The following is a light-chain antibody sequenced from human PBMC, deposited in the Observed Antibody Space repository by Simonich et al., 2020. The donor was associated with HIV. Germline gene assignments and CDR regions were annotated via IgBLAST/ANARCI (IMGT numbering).Light chain of an antibody. Sequence: DIQMTQSPSSLSASVGDRVTIPCLSSYSSSTDLNWYHQKPGKAPNRLIYVASSLQSGFPSRFSGSGSWTDSTLIISSLQPEDFATYYCQQSQYTPFTFGQGTKLEIK. CDR1: YSSSTD. CDR3: QQSQYTPFT. CDR2: VAS. V-gene: IGKV1-39*01. J-gene: IGKJ2*01.